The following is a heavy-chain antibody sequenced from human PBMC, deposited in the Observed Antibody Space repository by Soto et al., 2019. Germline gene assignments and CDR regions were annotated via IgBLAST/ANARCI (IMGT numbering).Heavy chain of an antibody. J-gene: IGHJ6*03. CDR2: ISSSSSYI. D-gene: IGHD6-13*01. CDR3: AREGYSSSWYAHMDV. V-gene: IGHV3-21*01. Sequence: PGGSLRLSCAASGFTFSSYGMHWVRQAPGKGLEWVSSISSSSSYIYYADSVKGRFTISRDNAKNSLYLQMNSLRAEDTAVYYCAREGYSSSWYAHMDVWGKGTTVTVSS. CDR1: GFTFSSYG.